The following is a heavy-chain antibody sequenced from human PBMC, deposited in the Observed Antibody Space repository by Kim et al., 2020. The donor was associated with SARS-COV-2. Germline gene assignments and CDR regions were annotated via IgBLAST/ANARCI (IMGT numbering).Heavy chain of an antibody. CDR2: IIPIFGTA. CDR1: GGTFSSYA. J-gene: IGHJ2*01. Sequence: SVKVSCKASGGTFSSYAISWVRQAPGQGLEWMGGIIPIFGTANYAQKFQGRVTITADESTSTAYMELSSLRSEDTAVYYCAREGSCSSTSCPKVRNWYFDLWGRGTLVTVSS. CDR3: AREGSCSSTSCPKVRNWYFDL. V-gene: IGHV1-69*13. D-gene: IGHD2-2*01.